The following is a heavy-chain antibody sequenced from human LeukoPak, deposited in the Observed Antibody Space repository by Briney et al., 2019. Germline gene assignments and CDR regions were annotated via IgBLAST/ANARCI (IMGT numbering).Heavy chain of an antibody. D-gene: IGHD4-17*01. Sequence: GGSLRLSCAASGFTFSSYAMHWVRQAPGKGLEWVAVISYDGSNKYYADSVKGRFTISRDNSKNTLYLQMNSLRAEDTAVYYCASQNHDYGDLYFDYWGQGTLVTVSS. J-gene: IGHJ4*02. CDR3: ASQNHDYGDLYFDY. CDR1: GFTFSSYA. V-gene: IGHV3-30*04. CDR2: ISYDGSNK.